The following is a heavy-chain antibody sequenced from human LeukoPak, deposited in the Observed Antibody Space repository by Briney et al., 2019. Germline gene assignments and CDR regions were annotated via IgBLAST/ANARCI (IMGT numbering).Heavy chain of an antibody. V-gene: IGHV1-69*06. CDR2: IIPIFGTA. J-gene: IGHJ4*02. CDR1: GGTFSSYA. D-gene: IGHD6-19*01. CDR3: RAVGPTEGGAWRLSHYENDY. Sequence: ASVKVSCKASGGTFSSYAISWVRQAPGQGLEWMGGIIPIFGTANYAQKFQGRVTITADKSTSTAYMELSSLRSEDTAVYYCRAVGPTEGGAWRLSHYENDYWGQGTLVTVSS.